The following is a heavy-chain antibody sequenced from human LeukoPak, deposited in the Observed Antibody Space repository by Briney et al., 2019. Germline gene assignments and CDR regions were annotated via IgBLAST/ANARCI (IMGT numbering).Heavy chain of an antibody. J-gene: IGHJ3*02. CDR2: MNPNSGNT. CDR1: GYTFTSYD. CDR3: ARGSYDILTGPYDAFDI. Sequence: ASVKVSCKASGYTFTSYDINWVRQATGQGLEWMGWMNPNSGNTGYAQKFQGRVTMTRNTSISTAYMELSSLRSEDTAVYYCARGSYDILTGPYDAFDIWGQGTMVTVSS. V-gene: IGHV1-8*01. D-gene: IGHD3-9*01.